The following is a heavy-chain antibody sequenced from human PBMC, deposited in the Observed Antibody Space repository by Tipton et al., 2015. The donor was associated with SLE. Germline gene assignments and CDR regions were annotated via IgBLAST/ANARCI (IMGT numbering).Heavy chain of an antibody. CDR2: IWYDGSNK. CDR3: AKEVDYDYVRYFDL. Sequence: SLRLSCAASGFTFSSYGMHWVRQAPGKGLEWVAVIWYDGSNKYYADSVKGRFTISRDNSKNTLYLQMNSLRAEDTAVYYCAKEVDYDYVRYFDLWGRGTLVTVSS. CDR1: GFTFSSYG. D-gene: IGHD3-16*01. V-gene: IGHV3-33*06. J-gene: IGHJ2*01.